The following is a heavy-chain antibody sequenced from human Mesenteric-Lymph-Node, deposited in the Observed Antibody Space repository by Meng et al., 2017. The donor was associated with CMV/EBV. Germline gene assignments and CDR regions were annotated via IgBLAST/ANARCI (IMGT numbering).Heavy chain of an antibody. CDR1: GFTFSSYG. CDR3: AKDYDTSGYYSTYYYHGMDV. D-gene: IGHD3-22*01. CDR2: IRYDGSKK. V-gene: IGHV3-30*02. J-gene: IGHJ6*02. Sequence: GGSLRLSCAASGFTFSSYGMHWVRQAPGKGLEWVAFIRYDGSKKYYADSVKGRFTISRDNSQNTLYLQMNSLRPEDTAVYYCAKDYDTSGYYSTYYYHGMDVWGQGTTVTVSS.